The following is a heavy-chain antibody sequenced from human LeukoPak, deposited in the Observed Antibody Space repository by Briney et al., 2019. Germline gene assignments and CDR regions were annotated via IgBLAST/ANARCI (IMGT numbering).Heavy chain of an antibody. Sequence: ASVKVSCKASGYTFIVYYVHWVRQAPGQGLEWMGWINPRNGDTKFAQNFQGRVTMTRDTSISTVYMELSSLTSDDTAVYYCAGGGMAVAGTSLGDYWGQGPLVTVSS. CDR1: GYTFIVYY. CDR2: INPRNGDT. CDR3: AGGGMAVAGTSLGDY. J-gene: IGHJ4*02. D-gene: IGHD6-19*01. V-gene: IGHV1-2*02.